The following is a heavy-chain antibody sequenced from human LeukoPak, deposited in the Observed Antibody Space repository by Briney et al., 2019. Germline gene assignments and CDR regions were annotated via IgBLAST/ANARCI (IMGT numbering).Heavy chain of an antibody. Sequence: PGGSLRLSCAASGFTFSIYTMNWVRQAPGKGLEWVSSITSSSSYIYYADSVKGRFTISRDNAKNSLYLQINSLRAEDTAVYYCARDGYSSSWFYHHNAEYFQHWGQGTLVTVSS. CDR3: ARDGYSSSWFYHHNAEYFQH. V-gene: IGHV3-21*01. CDR1: GFTFSIYT. CDR2: ITSSSSYI. J-gene: IGHJ1*01. D-gene: IGHD6-13*01.